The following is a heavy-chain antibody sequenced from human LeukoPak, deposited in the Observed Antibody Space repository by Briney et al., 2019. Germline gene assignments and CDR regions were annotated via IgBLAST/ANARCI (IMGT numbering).Heavy chain of an antibody. CDR1: GYSFTSYW. CDR2: IYPGDSDT. CDR3: ARPYSSGWKPTAPSMIDP. D-gene: IGHD6-19*01. V-gene: IGHV5-51*01. J-gene: IGHJ5*02. Sequence: GESLKISCKGSGYSFTSYWIGWVRQMPGKGLEWMGIIYPGDSDTRYSPSFQGQVTISADKSISTAYLQWSSLKASDTAMYYCARPYSSGWKPTAPSMIDPWGQGTLVTVSS.